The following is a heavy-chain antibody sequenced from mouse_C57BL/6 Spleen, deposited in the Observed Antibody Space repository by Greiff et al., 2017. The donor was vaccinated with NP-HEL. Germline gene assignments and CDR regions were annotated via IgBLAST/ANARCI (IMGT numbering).Heavy chain of an antibody. CDR1: GYTFTSYW. CDR3: AREDGRGGDYAMDY. D-gene: IGHD1-1*01. V-gene: IGHV1-61*01. J-gene: IGHJ4*01. CDR2: IYPSDSET. Sequence: QVQLQQPGAELVRPGSSVKLSCKASGYTFTSYWMDWVKQRPGQGLEWIGNIYPSDSETYYNQKFKDKATLTVDKSSSTAYMQLSSLTSEDSAVYYGAREDGRGGDYAMDYWGQGTSVTVSS.